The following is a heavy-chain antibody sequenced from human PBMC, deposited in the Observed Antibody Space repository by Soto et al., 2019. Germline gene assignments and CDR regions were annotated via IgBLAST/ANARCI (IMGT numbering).Heavy chain of an antibody. CDR2: IYYNGNT. CDR3: AREAKNPGSGSLIPYYFDC. V-gene: IGHV4-61*01. Sequence: SETLSLTCTVSGGSVSSGSYYWSWIRQPPGKGLEWIGYIYYNGNTYYNPSLKSRVAISVDTTKNQFSLKLSSVTAADTAVYYCAREAKNPGSGSLIPYYFDCWGQGTLVTVSS. J-gene: IGHJ4*02. D-gene: IGHD3-10*01. CDR1: GGSVSSGSYY.